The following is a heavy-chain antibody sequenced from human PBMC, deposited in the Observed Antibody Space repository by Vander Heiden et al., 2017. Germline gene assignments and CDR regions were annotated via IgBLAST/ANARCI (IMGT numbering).Heavy chain of an antibody. V-gene: IGHV3-23*01. J-gene: IGHJ4*02. CDR2: ISGSGGST. Sequence: EVQLLESGGGLVQPGGSLRLSCAASGFTFGGYAMSWVRQAPGKGLEWVSAISGSGGSTYYADSVKGRFTISRDNSKNTLYLQMNSLRAEDTAVYYCAKDLIAAAVPYYFDYWGQGTLVTVSS. D-gene: IGHD6-13*01. CDR3: AKDLIAAAVPYYFDY. CDR1: GFTFGGYA.